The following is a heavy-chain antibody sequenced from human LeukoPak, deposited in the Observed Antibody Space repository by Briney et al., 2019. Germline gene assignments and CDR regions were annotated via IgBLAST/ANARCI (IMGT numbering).Heavy chain of an antibody. CDR3: ARDVGMATPFDY. CDR2: IWYDGSNK. CDR1: GFTFSSYG. V-gene: IGHV3-33*01. D-gene: IGHD5-24*01. J-gene: IGHJ4*02. Sequence: GGSLRLFCAASGFTFSSYGMHWVRQAPGKGLEWVAVIWYDGSNKYYADSVKGRFTISRDNSKNTLYLQMNSLRAEDTAVYYCARDVGMATPFDYWGQGTLVTVSS.